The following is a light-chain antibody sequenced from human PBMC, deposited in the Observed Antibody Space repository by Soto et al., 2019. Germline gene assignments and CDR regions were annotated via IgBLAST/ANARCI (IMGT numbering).Light chain of an antibody. Sequence: EIVLTQSPGTLSLSPGERATLSCRASQSVSSYLAWYQQKGGQAPRLLIYDASNRATGIPARFSGSGSGTDFTLTISRLEPEDFAVYYCQQRSDWSTFGGGTKVEIK. CDR1: QSVSSY. CDR3: QQRSDWST. J-gene: IGKJ4*01. CDR2: DAS. V-gene: IGKV3-11*01.